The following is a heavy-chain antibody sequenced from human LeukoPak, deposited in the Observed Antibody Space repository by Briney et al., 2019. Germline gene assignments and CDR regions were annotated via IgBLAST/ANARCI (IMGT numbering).Heavy chain of an antibody. Sequence: PGGSLRLSCAASGFTLTSYATTWVRQAPGKGLEWVSAISARGTDTYYADSVKGRFTIARDTSKNTVYLQMNSLRAEDTAVYYCAKEGEYSSSWYEPYFDYWGQGTLVTVSS. D-gene: IGHD6-13*01. CDR2: ISARGTDT. CDR1: GFTLTSYA. J-gene: IGHJ4*02. CDR3: AKEGEYSSSWYEPYFDY. V-gene: IGHV3-23*01.